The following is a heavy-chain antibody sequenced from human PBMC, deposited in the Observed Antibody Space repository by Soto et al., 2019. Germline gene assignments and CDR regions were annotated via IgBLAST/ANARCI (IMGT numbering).Heavy chain of an antibody. CDR1: GYTFTSYG. V-gene: IGHV1-18*01. D-gene: IGHD2-15*01. J-gene: IGHJ6*02. Sequence: ASVKVSWKASGYTFTSYGISWVRQAPGQGLEWMGWISAYNGNTNYAQKLQGRVTMTTDTSTSTAYMELRSLRSDDTAVYYCARDRSPIYYYYGMDVWGQGTTVTVSS. CDR2: ISAYNGNT. CDR3: ARDRSPIYYYYGMDV.